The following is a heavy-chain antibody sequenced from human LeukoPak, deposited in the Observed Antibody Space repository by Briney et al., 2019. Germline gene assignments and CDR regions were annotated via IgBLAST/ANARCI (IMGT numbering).Heavy chain of an antibody. Sequence: GGSLRLSCAASGFTFTTYAMSWVRQAPGKGLEWVSVISGSGDSTFYADSVKGRFTISRDISKNTLYLQMKSLRAGDTAVYYCAKDKTYDDFWSGHDAFDIWGQGTMVTVSS. CDR3: AKDKTYDDFWSGHDAFDI. CDR1: GFTFTTYA. J-gene: IGHJ3*02. V-gene: IGHV3-23*01. CDR2: ISGSGDST. D-gene: IGHD3-3*01.